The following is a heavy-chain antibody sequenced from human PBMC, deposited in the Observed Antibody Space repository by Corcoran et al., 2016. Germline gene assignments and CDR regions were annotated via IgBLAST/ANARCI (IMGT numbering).Heavy chain of an antibody. V-gene: IGHV3-7*01. Sequence: EVQLVESGGGLVQPGGSLRLSCAASGFAFDTYWMNWVRQAPGKGLEWVANIKGGENEKYYVDSVKGRFTISRDNGKNLVYLQMNSLRAEDTAGYYCGSSSWNDYWGQGTLVTVSS. J-gene: IGHJ4*02. CDR2: IKGGENEK. D-gene: IGHD6-13*01. CDR3: GSSSWNDY. CDR1: GFAFDTYW.